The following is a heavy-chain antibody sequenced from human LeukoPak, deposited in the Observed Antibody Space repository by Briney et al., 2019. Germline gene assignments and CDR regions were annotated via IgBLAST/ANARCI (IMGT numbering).Heavy chain of an antibody. CDR3: ASPAIAYYYDSSGNLIPDDAFDI. V-gene: IGHV4-39*01. J-gene: IGHJ3*02. CDR1: AGSISSSSYY. CDR2: IYISGTT. Sequence: PSQTRSLTCTVSAGSISSSSYYWGWIRHPPGKGLEWIGSIYISGTTYYNPSLKSRVTISVDTSKNQFSLKLSSVTAADTAVYYCASPAIAYYYDSSGNLIPDDAFDIWGQGTMVTVSS. D-gene: IGHD3-22*01.